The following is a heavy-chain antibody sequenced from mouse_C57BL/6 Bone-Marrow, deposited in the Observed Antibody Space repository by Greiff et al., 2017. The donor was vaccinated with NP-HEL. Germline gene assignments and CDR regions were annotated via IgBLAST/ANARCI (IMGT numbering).Heavy chain of an antibody. CDR2: IHYDGNT. CDR3: TREGGCYGSPFAY. D-gene: IGHD1-1*01. V-gene: IGHV3-6*01. J-gene: IGHJ3*01. Sequence: ESGPGLVKPSQSLSLTCSATGYSVTSGYFCTLNRQFPGNQLEWMGYIHYDGNTNYNPSLQDRTSITTDTSKNQFFLKLNTVTTEDTATYYCTREGGCYGSPFAYWGQGTLVTVSA. CDR1: GYSVTSGYF.